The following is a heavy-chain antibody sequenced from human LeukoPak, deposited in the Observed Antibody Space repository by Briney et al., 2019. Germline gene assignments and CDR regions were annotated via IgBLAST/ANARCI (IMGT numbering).Heavy chain of an antibody. CDR3: ARDRSTTVTYDAFDI. J-gene: IGHJ3*02. V-gene: IGHV3-7*01. CDR2: IKQDGSEK. D-gene: IGHD4-17*01. Sequence: GGSLRLSCAASGFTFSSYWMSWVRQAPGKGLEWVANIKQDGSEKYYVDSVKGRFTISRDNAKNSLHLQMNSLRAEDTAVYYCARDRSTTVTYDAFDIWGQGTMVTVSS. CDR1: GFTFSSYW.